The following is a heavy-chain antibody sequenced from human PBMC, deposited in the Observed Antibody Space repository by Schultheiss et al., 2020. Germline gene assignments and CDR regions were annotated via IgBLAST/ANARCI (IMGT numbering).Heavy chain of an antibody. CDR2: ISAYNGNT. V-gene: IGHV1-18*04. Sequence: ASVKVSCKASGYTFTGYYMHWVRQAPGQGLEWMGWISAYNGNTNYAQKLQGRVTMTTDTSTSTAYMELRSLRSEDTAVYYCARGRVVGATTFDKLGYYYGMDVWGQVTTVTVSS. D-gene: IGHD1-26*01. CDR3: ARGRVVGATTFDKLGYYYGMDV. CDR1: GYTFTGYY. J-gene: IGHJ6*02.